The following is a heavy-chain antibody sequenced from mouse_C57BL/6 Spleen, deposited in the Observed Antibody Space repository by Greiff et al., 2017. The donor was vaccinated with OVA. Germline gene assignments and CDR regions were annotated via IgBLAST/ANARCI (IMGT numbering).Heavy chain of an antibody. Sequence: VMLVESGPGLVQPSQSLSITCTVSGFSFTSYGVHWVRQSPGKGLEWLGVIWRGGSTDYNAAFMSRLSITKDNSKSQVFFKMNSLQADDTAIYYCAKNSYYGSSYFDYWGQGTTLTVSS. V-gene: IGHV2-5*01. J-gene: IGHJ2*01. CDR3: AKNSYYGSSYFDY. D-gene: IGHD1-1*01. CDR2: IWRGGST. CDR1: GFSFTSYG.